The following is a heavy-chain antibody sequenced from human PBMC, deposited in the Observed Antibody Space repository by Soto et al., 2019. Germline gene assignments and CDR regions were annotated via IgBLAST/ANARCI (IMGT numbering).Heavy chain of an antibody. CDR2: INPSGDST. Sequence: ASVKVSCKASGFTFATYYIHWVRQSPGQGLEWMGIINPSGDSTNFAQKFQGRVTMTRDTSTSTVYMELSSLRSEDTAIYFCAGDRGTEARCAYWYCGLWERGTLV. CDR1: GFTFATYY. J-gene: IGHJ2*01. CDR3: AGDRGTEARCAYWYCGL. V-gene: IGHV1-46*01. D-gene: IGHD2-15*01.